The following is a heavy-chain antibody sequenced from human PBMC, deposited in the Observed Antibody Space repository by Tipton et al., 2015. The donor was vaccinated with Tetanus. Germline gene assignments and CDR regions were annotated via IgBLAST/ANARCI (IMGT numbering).Heavy chain of an antibody. Sequence: SLRLSCAASGFTFSSYAMNWVRQAPGKGLEWVSAISGSGGSTYYADSVKGRFTISRDNSKNTLYLQMNSLRAEDTAVYYCAKERPRNNDFWSGYSHYYYGMDVWGQGTTVTVSS. CDR3: AKERPRNNDFWSGYSHYYYGMDV. CDR1: GFTFSSYA. V-gene: IGHV3-23*01. D-gene: IGHD3-3*01. J-gene: IGHJ6*02. CDR2: ISGSGGST.